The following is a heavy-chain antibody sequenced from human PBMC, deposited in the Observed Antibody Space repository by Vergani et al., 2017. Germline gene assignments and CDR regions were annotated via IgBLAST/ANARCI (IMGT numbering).Heavy chain of an antibody. J-gene: IGHJ6*04. CDR1: GITFWKFG. Sequence: EVDLVESGGGLAQPGGSLRLSCEASGITFWKFGMHWVRQGPGKGLEWVSGISWNSGAVDYADSVRGRFTISRDNAKNSLFLEMNSLRFEDTAVYYCFYDFWAGYDSGDVWGKGTTVTVSS. D-gene: IGHD3/OR15-3a*01. V-gene: IGHV3-9*01. CDR3: FYDFWAGYDSGDV. CDR2: ISWNSGAV.